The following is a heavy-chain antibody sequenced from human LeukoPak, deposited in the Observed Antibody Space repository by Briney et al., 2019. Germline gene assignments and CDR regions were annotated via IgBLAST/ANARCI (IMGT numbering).Heavy chain of an antibody. CDR3: ARRWQLVGCFDY. CDR2: ISGSGGST. V-gene: IGHV3-23*01. Sequence: PGGSLRLSCAASGFTFSSYAMSWVRQAPGKGLEWVSAISGSGGSTYYADSVKGRFTISRDNSKNTLYLQMNSLRAEDTAVYYCARRWQLVGCFDYWGQGTLVTVSS. D-gene: IGHD6-6*01. J-gene: IGHJ4*02. CDR1: GFTFSSYA.